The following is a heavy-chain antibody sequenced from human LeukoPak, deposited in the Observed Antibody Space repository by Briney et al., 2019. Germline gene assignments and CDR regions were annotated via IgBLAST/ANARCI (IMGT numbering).Heavy chain of an antibody. Sequence: GESLKISCKGSGYSFTSYWIGWVRQMPGKGLEWMGIIYPGDSDTRYSPSFQGQVTISADKSISTAYLQWSSLKASDTAMYHRHYYYDSSGYMSDYWGQGTLVTVSS. CDR1: GYSFTSYW. J-gene: IGHJ4*02. CDR3: HYYYDSSGYMSDY. D-gene: IGHD3-22*01. V-gene: IGHV5-51*01. CDR2: IYPGDSDT.